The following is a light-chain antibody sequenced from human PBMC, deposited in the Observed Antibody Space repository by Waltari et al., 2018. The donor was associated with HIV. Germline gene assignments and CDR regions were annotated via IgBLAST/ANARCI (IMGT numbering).Light chain of an antibody. CDR1: QSISLY. Sequence: DIQMTQSPSSLSASVGDIVTITCRASQSISLYVNWDQQKPGKAPKLLIYGASSLQRGVPSRFRGSGSGTLFTLTISRLQPEDFATYYCQQSFTTRTWTFGKGTKVETK. CDR2: GAS. CDR3: QQSFTTRTWT. J-gene: IGKJ1*01. V-gene: IGKV1-39*01.